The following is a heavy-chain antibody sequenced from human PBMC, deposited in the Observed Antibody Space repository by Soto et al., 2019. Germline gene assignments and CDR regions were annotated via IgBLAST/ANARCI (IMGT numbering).Heavy chain of an antibody. J-gene: IGHJ4*02. CDR1: VFIFSSYT. V-gene: IGHV3-30-3*01. CDR3: ARAPSGSYPEFDY. D-gene: IGHD1-26*01. CDR2: ITYDGSNQ. Sequence: PWGSLLLSCASSVFIFSSYTMHWVRQAPGKGLDWVGVITYDGSNQYYADSVKGRFTISRDNSRNMLFLQMNSLRPDDTAVYYCARAPSGSYPEFDYWGQGTMVTVSS.